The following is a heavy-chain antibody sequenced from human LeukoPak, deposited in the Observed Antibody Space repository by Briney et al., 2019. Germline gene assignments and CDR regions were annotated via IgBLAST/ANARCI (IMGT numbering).Heavy chain of an antibody. J-gene: IGHJ4*02. D-gene: IGHD5-24*01. V-gene: IGHV3-7*04. CDR2: IKQDGSKK. Sequence: GGSLRLSCVASGFPFSSYWMTWVRQAPGEGLEWVANIKQDGSKKSYVDSVKGRFTISRDNAKNSLYLQMNSLRAEDTAIYYCTRVGYIDEGIDYWGQGTLVTVSS. CDR1: GFPFSSYW. CDR3: TRVGYIDEGIDY.